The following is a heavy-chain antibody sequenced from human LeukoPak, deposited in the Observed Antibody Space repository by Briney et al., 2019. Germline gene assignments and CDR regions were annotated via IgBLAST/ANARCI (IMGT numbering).Heavy chain of an antibody. D-gene: IGHD3-22*01. CDR1: GFTFSSYA. CDR3: ARAYYYDSSGYYSVDY. Sequence: GRSLRLSCAASGFTFSSYAMYWVRQAPGKGLEWVALISYDGSNKYYADSVKGRFTISRDNSKNTLYLQMNSLRAEDTAVYYCARAYYYDSSGYYSVDYWGQGTLVTVSS. J-gene: IGHJ4*02. V-gene: IGHV3-30*03. CDR2: ISYDGSNK.